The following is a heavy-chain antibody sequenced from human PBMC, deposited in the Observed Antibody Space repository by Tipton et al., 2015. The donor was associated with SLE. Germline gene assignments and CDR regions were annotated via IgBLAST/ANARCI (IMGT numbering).Heavy chain of an antibody. CDR2: IYYSGST. V-gene: IGHV4-59*12. CDR1: GGSISSYY. D-gene: IGHD3-22*01. CDR3: ARGTGPLIVSYAPHAFDI. Sequence: TLSLTCTVSGGSISSYYWSWIRQPPGKGLEWIGYIYYSGSTYYNPSLKSRVTISVDTSKNQFSLKLSSVTAADTAVYYCARGTGPLIVSYAPHAFDIWGQGTMVTVSS. J-gene: IGHJ3*02.